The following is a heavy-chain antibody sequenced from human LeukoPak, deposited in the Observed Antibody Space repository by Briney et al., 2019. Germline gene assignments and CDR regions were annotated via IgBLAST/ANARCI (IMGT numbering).Heavy chain of an antibody. J-gene: IGHJ4*02. D-gene: IGHD3-10*01. CDR1: GYTFTSYD. V-gene: IGHV1-8*01. CDR3: ARDHSVGSGSYYGY. Sequence: ASVKVSCKASGYTFTSYDINWVRQATGQGLEWMGWMNPNSGNTGYAQKFQGRVTMTRNTSISTAYMELSSLRSEDTAVYYCARDHSVGSGSYYGYWGQGTLVTVSS. CDR2: MNPNSGNT.